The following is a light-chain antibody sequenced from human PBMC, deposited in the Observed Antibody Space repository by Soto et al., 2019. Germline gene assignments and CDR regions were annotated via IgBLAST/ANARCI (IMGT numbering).Light chain of an antibody. CDR2: EVT. CDR3: SSDAGNYNYV. J-gene: IGLJ1*01. Sequence: QSVLTQPPSASGSPGQSVTISCTGSSSGIAAYNFVSWYQQHPGKAPKLIIYEVTKRPPGVPDRFSGSKSGNTASLTVSGLQAEDDADYYCSSDAGNYNYVFGTGTKLTVL. V-gene: IGLV2-8*01. CDR1: SSGIAAYNF.